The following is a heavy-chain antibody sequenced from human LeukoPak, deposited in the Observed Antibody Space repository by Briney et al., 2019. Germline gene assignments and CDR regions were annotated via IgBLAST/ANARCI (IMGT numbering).Heavy chain of an antibody. CDR2: ISGSGGST. D-gene: IGHD6-13*01. CDR1: GFTFSSYA. J-gene: IGHJ4*02. V-gene: IGHV3-23*01. Sequence: GGSLRLSCAASGFTFSSYAMSWVRQAPGRGLEWVSAISGSGGSTYYADSVKGRFTISGDNSKNTLYLQMNSLRAEDTAVYYCAKGLRIAAAIDYWGQGTLVTVSS. CDR3: AKGLRIAAAIDY.